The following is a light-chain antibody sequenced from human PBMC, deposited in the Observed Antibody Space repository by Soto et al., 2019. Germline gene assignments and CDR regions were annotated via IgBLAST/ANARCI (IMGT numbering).Light chain of an antibody. CDR3: QQYGRLPLS. J-gene: IGKJ4*01. V-gene: IGKV3-20*01. Sequence: EILLTQSPGTLSLSPGDRATLSCMASQSLTSSFLAWYQQKPGQTPRLLIYGASIRATDIPDRFSGSGSGTDFTLTISRLEPEEFAVYFCQQYGRLPLSFGGGTKVEIK. CDR2: GAS. CDR1: QSLTSSF.